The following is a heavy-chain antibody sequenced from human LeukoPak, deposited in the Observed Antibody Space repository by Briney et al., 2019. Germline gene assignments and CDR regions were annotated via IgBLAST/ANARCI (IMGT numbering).Heavy chain of an antibody. CDR3: AKGEYYYGSGSYYY. CDR1: GFTFSGYA. Sequence: PGTSLRLSCAASGFTFSGYAMHWVRQAPGKGLEWVAVMSYDGSNKYYADSVKGRFTISRDNSKNTLYLQMNSLRAEDTAVYYCAKGEYYYGSGSYYYWGQGTLVTVSS. D-gene: IGHD3-10*01. J-gene: IGHJ4*02. CDR2: MSYDGSNK. V-gene: IGHV3-30*18.